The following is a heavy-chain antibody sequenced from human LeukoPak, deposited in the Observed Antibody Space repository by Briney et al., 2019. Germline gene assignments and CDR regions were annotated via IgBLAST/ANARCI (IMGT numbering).Heavy chain of an antibody. V-gene: IGHV4-39*01. Sequence: SGTLSLTCTVSDGSISGDSYYWGWIRHPPGKGLEWIGSIYYSGSTYYNPSLKSRVTISVDTSKSQISLKLRSVTAADTAMYYCARLWSGYRPPDFWGQGTLVTVSS. CDR3: ARLWSGYRPPDF. CDR1: DGSISGDSYY. J-gene: IGHJ4*02. CDR2: IYYSGST. D-gene: IGHD3-3*01.